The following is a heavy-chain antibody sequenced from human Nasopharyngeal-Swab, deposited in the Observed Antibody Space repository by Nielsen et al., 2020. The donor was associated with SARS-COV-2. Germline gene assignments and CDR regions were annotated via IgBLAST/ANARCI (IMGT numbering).Heavy chain of an antibody. D-gene: IGHD6-13*01. Sequence: SLKISCAASGFTFDDYAMHWVRQAPGKGLEWVSGISWNSGSIGYADSVKGRFTISRDNAKNSLYLQMNSLRAEDTAVYYCARMDFIASRDYWGQGTLVTVSS. CDR1: GFTFDDYA. CDR3: ARMDFIASRDY. J-gene: IGHJ4*02. V-gene: IGHV3-9*01. CDR2: ISWNSGSI.